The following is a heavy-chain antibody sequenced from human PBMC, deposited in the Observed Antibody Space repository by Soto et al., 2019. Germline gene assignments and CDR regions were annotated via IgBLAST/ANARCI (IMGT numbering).Heavy chain of an antibody. J-gene: IGHJ5*02. CDR1: GFSLSTSGVG. D-gene: IGHD2-8*02. V-gene: IGHV2-5*01. CDR2: IYWNDDK. Sequence: QITLKESGPTLVKPTQTLTLTCTFSGFSLSTSGVGVGWIRQPPGKALEWLALIYWNDDKRYSPSLKSRLTITKDTSKNQVVLTMTNMDPVDTATYYCAHGGVLGFDPWGLGTLVTVSS. CDR3: AHGGVLGFDP.